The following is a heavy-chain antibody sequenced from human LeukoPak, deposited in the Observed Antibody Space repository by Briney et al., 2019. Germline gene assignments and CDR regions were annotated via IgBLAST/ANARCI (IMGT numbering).Heavy chain of an antibody. J-gene: IGHJ5*02. CDR3: AREHTIAATGTHWFAP. Sequence: PGGSLRLSCVASGFTSSSYAMTWVRQAPGKGLEWVSSISGSGDYTNYAGSVKGRFTISRDNSKNTLYLQMNSLRVEDTAVYYCAREHTIAATGTHWFAPWGQGTLVTVSS. D-gene: IGHD6-13*01. CDR2: ISGSGDYT. CDR1: GFTSSSYA. V-gene: IGHV3-23*01.